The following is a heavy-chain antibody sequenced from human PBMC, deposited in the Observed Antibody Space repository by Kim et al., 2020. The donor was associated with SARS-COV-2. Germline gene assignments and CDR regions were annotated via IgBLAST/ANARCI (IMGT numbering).Heavy chain of an antibody. D-gene: IGHD3-22*01. Sequence: RFPISRDNAKNSLYLQMNSLRAEDTAVYYCARDRGTYYYDSSFSCGMDVWGQGTTVTVSS. J-gene: IGHJ6*02. V-gene: IGHV3-48*03. CDR3: ARDRGTYYYDSSFSCGMDV.